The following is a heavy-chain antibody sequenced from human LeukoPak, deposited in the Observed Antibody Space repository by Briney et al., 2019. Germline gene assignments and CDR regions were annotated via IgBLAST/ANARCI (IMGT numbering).Heavy chain of an antibody. Sequence: PSETLSLTCTVSGGSISSSSYYWGWIRQPPGQGLAWIGSIYYSGSTYYNPSLKSRVTISVDTSKNQFSLKLSSVTAADTAVYYCASSSTAMVTPFDYWGQGTLVTVSS. CDR1: GGSISSSSYY. CDR2: IYYSGST. CDR3: ASSSTAMVTPFDY. V-gene: IGHV4-39*01. J-gene: IGHJ4*02. D-gene: IGHD5-18*01.